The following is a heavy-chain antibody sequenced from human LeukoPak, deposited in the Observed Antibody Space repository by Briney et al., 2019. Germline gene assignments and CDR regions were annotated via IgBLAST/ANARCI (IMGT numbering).Heavy chain of an antibody. J-gene: IGHJ4*02. Sequence: SETLSLTCAVYGGSFSGYYWSWIRQPPGKGLEWIGEINHSGSTNYNPSLKSRVTISVDTSKNQFSLKLNSVTAADTAVFYCAANSADYNTLGSSYEVWGQGTLVTVSS. CDR2: INHSGST. CDR3: AANSADYNTLGSSYEV. V-gene: IGHV4-34*01. D-gene: IGHD3-10*01. CDR1: GGSFSGYY.